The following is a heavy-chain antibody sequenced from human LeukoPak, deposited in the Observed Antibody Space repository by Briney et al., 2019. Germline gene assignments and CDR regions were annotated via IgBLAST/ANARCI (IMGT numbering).Heavy chain of an antibody. CDR2: ISAYNGNT. D-gene: IGHD3-3*01. Sequence: ASVTVSCKASGYTFTSYGISWVRQAPGQGLEWMGWISAYNGNTNYVQKLQGRVTMTTDTPTSKAYMELRSLRYDDTAVYYCARGPIRRISPAYYYGMDVWGQGTTVTVSS. V-gene: IGHV1-18*01. J-gene: IGHJ6*02. CDR3: ARGPIRRISPAYYYGMDV. CDR1: GYTFTSYG.